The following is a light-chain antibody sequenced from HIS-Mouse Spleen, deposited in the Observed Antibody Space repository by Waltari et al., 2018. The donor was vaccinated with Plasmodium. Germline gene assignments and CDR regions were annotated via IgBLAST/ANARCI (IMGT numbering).Light chain of an antibody. CDR1: PSVISSY. CDR3: QQYGSSPIT. J-gene: IGKJ5*01. V-gene: IGKV3-20*01. CDR2: GAS. Sequence: EIVLTQSPGTLSLSPGERATLSCRASPSVISSYLAWYQQKPGQAPRLLILGASSRATGIPDRFSGSGSGTDFTLTISRLEPEDFAVYYCQQYGSSPITFGQGTRLEIK.